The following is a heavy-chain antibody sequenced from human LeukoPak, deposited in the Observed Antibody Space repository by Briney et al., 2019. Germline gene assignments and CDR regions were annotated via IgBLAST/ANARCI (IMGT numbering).Heavy chain of an antibody. Sequence: HPGGSLRLSCAASGFTFSSYWMHWVRQAPGKGLEWVSVIYSGGSTYYADSAKGRFTISRANSKNTLYLQMNSLRAEDTAVYYCARERRFGELLGTNGFDPWGQGTLVTVSS. J-gene: IGHJ5*02. CDR3: ARERRFGELLGTNGFDP. V-gene: IGHV3-53*01. CDR1: GFTFSSYW. D-gene: IGHD3-10*01. CDR2: IYSGGST.